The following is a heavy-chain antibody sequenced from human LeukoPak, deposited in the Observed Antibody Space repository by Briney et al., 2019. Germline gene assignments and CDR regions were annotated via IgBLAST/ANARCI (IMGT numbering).Heavy chain of an antibody. CDR2: ISGSGGST. CDR1: GFTFSSYA. Sequence: GGSLRLSCAASGFTFSSYAMSWVRQAPGKGLEWVSAISGSGGSTYYADSVKGRFTISRDNSKNTLYLQMNSLRAEDTAVYHCAKDRDYYDRTYYFDYWGQGTLVTVSS. V-gene: IGHV3-23*01. D-gene: IGHD3-22*01. CDR3: AKDRDYYDRTYYFDY. J-gene: IGHJ4*02.